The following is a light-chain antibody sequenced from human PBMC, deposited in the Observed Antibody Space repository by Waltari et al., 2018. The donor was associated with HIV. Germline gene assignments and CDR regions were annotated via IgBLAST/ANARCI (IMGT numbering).Light chain of an antibody. J-gene: IGLJ1*01. CDR1: SSDVGGHTY. Sequence: QSALTQPRSVSGSPGRSVTISCTGPSSDVGGHTYVSWFQQHPGKGPKLLLYGVNKRSPGVPVSFSGSKSGNTASLTISGLQTEDEADYFCCSYTGSSSYNYGFGTGTKVTVL. CDR3: CSYTGSSSYNYG. CDR2: GVN. V-gene: IGLV2-11*01.